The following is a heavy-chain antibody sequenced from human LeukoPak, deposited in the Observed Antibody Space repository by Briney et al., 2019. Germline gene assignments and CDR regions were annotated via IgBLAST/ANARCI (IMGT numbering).Heavy chain of an antibody. CDR1: GYTFTGYY. CDR3: AGAFYAAGWFDP. CDR2: INPNSGGT. D-gene: IGHD2/OR15-2a*01. V-gene: IGHV1-2*02. J-gene: IGHJ5*02. Sequence: ASVEVSCKASGYTFTGYYMHWVRQAPGQGLEWMGWINPNSGGTNYAQKFQGRVTMTRDTSISTAYMELSRLGSDDTAVYYCAGAFYAAGWFDPWGQGTLVTVSS.